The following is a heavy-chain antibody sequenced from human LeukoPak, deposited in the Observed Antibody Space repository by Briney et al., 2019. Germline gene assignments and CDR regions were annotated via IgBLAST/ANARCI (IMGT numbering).Heavy chain of an antibody. J-gene: IGHJ4*02. D-gene: IGHD2-21*01. CDR1: GFTFSDYG. Sequence: PGRSLRLSCAASGFTFSDYGMHWVRQAPGKGLEWVADKWYDGSNIYYADSVKGRFTISRDNSRNTLYLQMNSLRAEDTAVYYCVRELPPVVQYYFDHWGPGTLVTVSS. CDR2: KWYDGSNI. V-gene: IGHV3-33*01. CDR3: VRELPPVVQYYFDH.